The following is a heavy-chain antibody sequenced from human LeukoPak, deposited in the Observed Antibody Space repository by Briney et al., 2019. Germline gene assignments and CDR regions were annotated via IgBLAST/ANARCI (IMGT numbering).Heavy chain of an antibody. V-gene: IGHV4-4*09. D-gene: IGHD1-26*01. Sequence: PSETLSLTCTVSGGSISSYYWSWIREPPGKGLEWIGYIYTSGSTNYNPSLKSRVTISVDTSKNQFSLKLSSVTAADTAVYYCARGLSGRYYFSSHRAFDIWGQGTMVTVSS. CDR2: IYTSGST. CDR3: ARGLSGRYYFSSHRAFDI. J-gene: IGHJ3*02. CDR1: GGSISSYY.